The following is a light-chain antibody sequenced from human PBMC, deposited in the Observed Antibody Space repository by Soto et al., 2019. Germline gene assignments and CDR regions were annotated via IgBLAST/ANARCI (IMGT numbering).Light chain of an antibody. CDR2: AAS. J-gene: IGKJ1*01. CDR1: QAISTY. V-gene: IGKV1-27*01. CDR3: QKYNRAPPT. Sequence: DIQMTQSPTSLSASIGDRVTITCRASQAISTYLAWYQQKPGKVPSLLIYAASTLQSGVPSRFSGSGSGTDFTPTISSLQPEDVGTYYCQKYNRAPPTFGQGTKVEVK.